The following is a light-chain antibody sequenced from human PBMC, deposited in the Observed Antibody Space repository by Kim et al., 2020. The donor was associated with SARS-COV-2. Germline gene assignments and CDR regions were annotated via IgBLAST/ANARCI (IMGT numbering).Light chain of an antibody. CDR2: YNT. CDR1: NIGSKS. V-gene: IGLV3-21*04. CDR3: QVWVFSSEHRV. J-gene: IGLJ2*01. Sequence: SYELTQPPSVSVAPGKTARITCGGDNIGSKSVHWYQQKPGQAPVLVIYYNTDRPSGLPERFSGSNSGNTATLTISRVEAGDEAAYYCQVWVFSSEHRVFG.